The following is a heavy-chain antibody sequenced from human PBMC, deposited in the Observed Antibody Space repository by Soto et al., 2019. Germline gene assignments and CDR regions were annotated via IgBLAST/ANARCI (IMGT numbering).Heavy chain of an antibody. CDR2: ISGPSIYI. CDR1: GFTFSGYS. J-gene: IGHJ6*02. D-gene: IGHD2-8*01. V-gene: IGHV3-21*01. Sequence: EVQLVESGGGLVKPGGSLRLSCVASGFTFSGYSINWVRQAPGKGLEWVSYISGPSIYIYYADSVKGRFTISRDNAKSAVYLKMNSLRAEDTAVYYCARGFRNGFNVWGQGPTVSVSS. CDR3: ARGFRNGFNV.